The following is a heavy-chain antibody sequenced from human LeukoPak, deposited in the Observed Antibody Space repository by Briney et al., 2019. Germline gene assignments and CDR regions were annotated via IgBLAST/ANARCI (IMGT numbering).Heavy chain of an antibody. D-gene: IGHD3-10*01. V-gene: IGHV4-30-4*01. CDR2: IYYSGST. CDR3: ASCMVRGVWSWFDP. Sequence: SETLSLTCTVSGVSISSGDYCWSWIRQGPGKGLEWNVYIYYSGSTYYNPSIKSRVTISVDTSKNQFSLKLSSVTAADTAVYYCASCMVRGVWSWFDPWGQGTLVTVSS. CDR1: GVSISSGDYC. J-gene: IGHJ5*02.